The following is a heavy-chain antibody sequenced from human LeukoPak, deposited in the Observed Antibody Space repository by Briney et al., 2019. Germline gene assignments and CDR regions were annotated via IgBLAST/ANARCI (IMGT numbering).Heavy chain of an antibody. CDR1: GFTVSSNY. CDR3: AKDRGIAVAGTSMDV. V-gene: IGHV3-30*02. CDR2: IRYDGSNK. Sequence: GGSLRLSCAASGFTVSSNYMSWVRQAPGKGLEWVAFIRYDGSNKYYADSVKGRFTISRDNSKNTLYLQMNSLRAEDTAVYYCAKDRGIAVAGTSMDVWGKGTTVTISS. J-gene: IGHJ6*04. D-gene: IGHD6-19*01.